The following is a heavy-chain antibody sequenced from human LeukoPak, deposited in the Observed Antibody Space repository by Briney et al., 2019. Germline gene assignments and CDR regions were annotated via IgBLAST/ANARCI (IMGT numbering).Heavy chain of an antibody. CDR1: GGTISSGGYY. CDR3: ARGGLYAFHF. V-gene: IGHV4-31*03. D-gene: IGHD5/OR15-5a*01. CDR2: IYSTGNT. Sequence: SETLSLTCTVSGGTISSGGYYWIWIRQQPGEGLEWIGYIYSTGNTYYNPSLKSRVTMSAVTSKNQFSLRLTSVTAADTAVYYCARGGLYAFHFWGQGTLVTVSS. J-gene: IGHJ4*02.